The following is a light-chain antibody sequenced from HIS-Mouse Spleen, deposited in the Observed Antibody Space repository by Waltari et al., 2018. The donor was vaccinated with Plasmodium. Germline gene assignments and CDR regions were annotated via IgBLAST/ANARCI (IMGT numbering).Light chain of an antibody. CDR3: SHSSPYSYT. CDR2: KAS. V-gene: IGKV1-5*03. CDR1: QSISSW. Sequence: DIQMTQSPSTLSASVGDRVPITCRASQSISSWLAWYQQKPGKAPKLLSYKASSLESGVPSRFSGSGSGTEFTLTISSLQPDDFATYSCSHSSPYSYTFCPGTTLAI. J-gene: IGKJ2*01.